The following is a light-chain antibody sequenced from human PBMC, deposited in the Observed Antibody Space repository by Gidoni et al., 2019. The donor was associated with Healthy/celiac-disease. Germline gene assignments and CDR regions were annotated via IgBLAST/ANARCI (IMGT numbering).Light chain of an antibody. J-gene: IGKJ5*01. Sequence: AIRMTQSPSSFSASTGDRVTITCRASQGISSYLAWYQQKPGKAPKLLIYAASTLQSGVPSRFSGSGSGTDFTLTISCLQSEDFATYYCQQYYSSITFXXXTRLEIK. CDR3: QQYYSSIT. CDR1: QGISSY. CDR2: AAS. V-gene: IGKV1-8*01.